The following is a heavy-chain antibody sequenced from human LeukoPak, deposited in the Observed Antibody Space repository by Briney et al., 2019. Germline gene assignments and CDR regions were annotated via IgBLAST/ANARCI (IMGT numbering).Heavy chain of an antibody. D-gene: IGHD5-12*01. J-gene: IGHJ4*02. V-gene: IGHV4-39*07. CDR1: GGSISSSSYY. CDR2: IYYSGST. CDR3: VSTRGYNCDY. Sequence: PSETLSLTCTVSGGSISSSSYYWVWIRQPPGKGLEWIGNIYYSGSTYYNPSLNSRVTISIDTSKNQFSLRLTSVTAADTAMYYCVSTRGYNCDYWGQGILVTVSS.